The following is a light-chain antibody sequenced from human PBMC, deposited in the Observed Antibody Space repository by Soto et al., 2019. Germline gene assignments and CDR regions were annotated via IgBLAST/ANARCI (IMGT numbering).Light chain of an antibody. CDR3: CSYAGSSFYV. V-gene: IGLV2-8*01. CDR1: SSDVGGYNY. J-gene: IGLJ1*01. CDR2: EVS. Sequence: QSALTQPSSASGSPGQSVTISCTGTSSDVGGYNYVSWYQQHPGKAPKLVIYEVSKRPSGVPDRFSGSKSGNTASLTISGLQAEDEADYYCCSYAGSSFYVFGTGTKVTVL.